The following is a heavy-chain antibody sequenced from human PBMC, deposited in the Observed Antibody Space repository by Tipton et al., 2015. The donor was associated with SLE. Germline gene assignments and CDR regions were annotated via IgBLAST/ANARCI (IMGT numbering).Heavy chain of an antibody. CDR2: MYFSGNT. V-gene: IGHV4-39*07. CDR1: GGSISESTYS. Sequence: TLSLTCTVSGGSISESTYSWDWIRQAPGKGLEWIGSMYFSGNTYYNPFLRSRVTISADTSKKQFSLKLTSVTAADTAPYYCARDSGFYDAWTAVRGAGFDYWGQGTLVTVSS. D-gene: IGHD3-9*01. CDR3: ARDSGFYDAWTAVRGAGFDY. J-gene: IGHJ4*02.